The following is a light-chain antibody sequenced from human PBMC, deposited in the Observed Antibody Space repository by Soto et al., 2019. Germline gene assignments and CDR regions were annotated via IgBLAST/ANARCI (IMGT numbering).Light chain of an antibody. CDR1: SSDVGLYDY. CDR2: EVT. J-gene: IGLJ1*01. CDR3: SSYGGNSNYV. Sequence: QSALTQPPSASGSPGQSVTISCTGTSSDVGLYDYVSWYQQHPGKVPKLLIYEVTQRPSGVPDRVSGSKSGNTASLTVSGLQAEDEADYYCSSYGGNSNYVFGTGTKVTAL. V-gene: IGLV2-8*01.